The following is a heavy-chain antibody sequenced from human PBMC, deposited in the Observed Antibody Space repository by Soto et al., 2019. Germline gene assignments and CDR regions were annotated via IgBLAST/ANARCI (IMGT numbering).Heavy chain of an antibody. Sequence: PSQPLSLTCTVSGGSSSSSSYYWGWISKPPGKGLEWIGSIYYSGSTYYNPSLKSRVTISVDTSKNQFSLKLSSVTAADTAVYYCARRRIAAAGTGGDYYYGMDVWGQGTTVTVSS. CDR1: GGSSSSSSYY. J-gene: IGHJ6*02. CDR3: ARRRIAAAGTGGDYYYGMDV. V-gene: IGHV4-39*01. CDR2: IYYSGST. D-gene: IGHD6-13*01.